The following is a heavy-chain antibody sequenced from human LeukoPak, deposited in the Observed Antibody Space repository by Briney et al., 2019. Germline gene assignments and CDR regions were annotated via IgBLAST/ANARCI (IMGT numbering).Heavy chain of an antibody. Sequence: GGSLRLSCAASGFTFSNYYMSWIRQAPGKGLEWVSYISSSGTTIYYADSVKGRFTISRDNAKNSLYLQMNSLRAEDTAVYYCASDPSFGYSYGYWGQGTLVTVSS. J-gene: IGHJ4*02. V-gene: IGHV3-11*01. D-gene: IGHD5-18*01. CDR3: ASDPSFGYSYGY. CDR1: GFTFSNYY. CDR2: ISSSGTTI.